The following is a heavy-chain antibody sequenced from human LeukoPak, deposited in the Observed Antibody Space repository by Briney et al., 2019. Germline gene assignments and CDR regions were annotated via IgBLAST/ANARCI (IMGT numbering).Heavy chain of an antibody. CDR2: IRYDGSNK. V-gene: IGHV3-30*02. CDR1: GFTFSSYG. Sequence: GGSLRLSCATSGFTFSSYGMHWVRQAPGKGLEWVAFIRYDGSNKYYADSVKGRFTISRDNSKNKLYLQMNSPRAEDTAVYCCAKDRSDYVWGSYRYTLGYWGQGTLVTVSS. CDR3: AKDRSDYVWGSYRYTLGY. D-gene: IGHD3-16*02. J-gene: IGHJ4*02.